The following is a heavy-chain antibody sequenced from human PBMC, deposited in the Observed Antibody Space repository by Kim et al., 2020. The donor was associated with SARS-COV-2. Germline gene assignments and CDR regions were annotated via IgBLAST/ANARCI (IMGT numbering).Heavy chain of an antibody. CDR3: AKFFARCSSASCYSIEYYYHGLDV. V-gene: IGHV3-23*01. J-gene: IGHJ6*02. CDR2: IIGSGTTA. Sequence: GGSPRLSCVASGFTFSNYGMVWVRQAPGKGLEWISIIIGSGTTAYHADSVKGRFTISRDNSKNTLSLQMNSLRAEDTAVYYCAKFFARCSSASCYSIEYYYHGLDVWGLGTTVTVSS. D-gene: IGHD2-2*01. CDR1: GFTFSNYG.